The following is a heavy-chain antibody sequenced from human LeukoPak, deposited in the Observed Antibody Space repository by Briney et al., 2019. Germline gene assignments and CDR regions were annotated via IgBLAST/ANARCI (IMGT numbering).Heavy chain of an antibody. D-gene: IGHD3-10*01. J-gene: IGHJ6*02. CDR2: INHSGST. V-gene: IGHV4-30-4*08. CDR1: GGSISSGDYY. Sequence: SQTLSLTCTVSGGSISSGDYYWSWIRQPPGKGLEWIGEINHSGSTNYNPSLKSRVTISVDTSKNQFSLKLSSVTAADTAVYYCARGPMVRGVIRYYYGMDAWGQGTTVTVSS. CDR3: ARGPMVRGVIRYYYGMDA.